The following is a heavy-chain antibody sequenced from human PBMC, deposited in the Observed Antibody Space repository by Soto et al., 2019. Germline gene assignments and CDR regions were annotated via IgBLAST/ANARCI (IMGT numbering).Heavy chain of an antibody. CDR3: ARVSPVATIAAGMFDY. D-gene: IGHD6-13*01. V-gene: IGHV3-11*05. CDR2: IDFSGDFV. J-gene: IGHJ4*02. Sequence: SCVGSGFSFTDHFMTWIRQAPGRGLEWVSFIDFSGDFVSYSASVQGRFIISRDNAKKTVYLQMNDLKIEDTAVYYCARVSPVATIAAGMFDYWGQGTLVTVSS. CDR1: GFSFTDHF.